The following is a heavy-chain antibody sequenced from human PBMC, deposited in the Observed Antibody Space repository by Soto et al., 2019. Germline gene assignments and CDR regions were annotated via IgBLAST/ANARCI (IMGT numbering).Heavy chain of an antibody. CDR3: ARDLDSITMVRGVMNYGMDV. CDR1: GGSISSGDYY. J-gene: IGHJ6*02. CDR2: IYYSGST. V-gene: IGHV4-30-4*01. Sequence: QVQLQESGPGLVKPSQTLSLTCTVSGGSISSGDYYWSWIRQPPGKGLEWIGYIYYSGSTYYNLSLKSRVTISVDTSKDQFSLKLSSVTAADTTVYYCARDLDSITMVRGVMNYGMDVWGQGTTVTVSS. D-gene: IGHD3-10*01.